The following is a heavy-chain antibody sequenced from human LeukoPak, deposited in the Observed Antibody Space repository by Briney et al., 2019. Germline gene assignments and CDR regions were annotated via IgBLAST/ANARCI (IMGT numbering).Heavy chain of an antibody. V-gene: IGHV3-21*01. J-gene: IGHJ5*02. Sequence: TGGSLRLSCVVSRFTFSSYWMNWVRQAPGKGLEWVSSISSSSSYIYYADSVKGRFTISRDNAKNSLYLQMNSLRAEDTAVYYCARDVGYSSILSRSNRFDPWGQGTLVTVSS. D-gene: IGHD6-13*01. CDR2: ISSSSSYI. CDR1: RFTFSSYW. CDR3: ARDVGYSSILSRSNRFDP.